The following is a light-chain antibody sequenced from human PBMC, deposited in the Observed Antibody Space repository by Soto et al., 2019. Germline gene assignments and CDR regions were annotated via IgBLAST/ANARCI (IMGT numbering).Light chain of an antibody. Sequence: DIQLTQSPSFLSASVGDRVTITCRASQGISNYLAWYQQKPEKAPRLLIYGASTLQSGVPSRFSGSGSGTEFALTISSLQPEDFATYYCLHLNSYPLTFGGGTRVEI. CDR2: GAS. J-gene: IGKJ4*01. CDR3: LHLNSYPLT. CDR1: QGISNY. V-gene: IGKV1-9*01.